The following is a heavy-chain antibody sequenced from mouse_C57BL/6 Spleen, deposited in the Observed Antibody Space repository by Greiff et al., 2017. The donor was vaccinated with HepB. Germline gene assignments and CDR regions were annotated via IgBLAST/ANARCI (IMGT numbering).Heavy chain of an antibody. CDR1: GYAFSSSW. CDR2: IYPGDGDT. V-gene: IGHV1-82*01. Sequence: VQGVESGPELVKPGASVKISCKASGYAFSSSWMNWVKQRPGKGLEWIGRIYPGDGDTNYNGKFKGKATLTADKSSSTAYMQLSSLTSEDSAVYFCARKGIYYSSSYVDYAMDYWGQGTSVTVSS. CDR3: ARKGIYYSSSYVDYAMDY. J-gene: IGHJ4*01. D-gene: IGHD1-1*01.